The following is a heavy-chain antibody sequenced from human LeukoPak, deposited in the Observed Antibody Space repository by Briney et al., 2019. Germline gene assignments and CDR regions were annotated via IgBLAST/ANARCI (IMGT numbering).Heavy chain of an antibody. Sequence: SETLSLTCTVSGGSINSYYWSWIRQPPGKGLEWIGYIYYSGSTNYNPSLKSRVTISVDTSKNQFSLKLSSVTAADTAVYYCARAEKYYDILTGYSGYYYYGMDVWGQGTTVTVSS. D-gene: IGHD3-9*01. CDR3: ARAEKYYDILTGYSGYYYYGMDV. CDR1: GGSINSYY. J-gene: IGHJ6*02. V-gene: IGHV4-59*01. CDR2: IYYSGST.